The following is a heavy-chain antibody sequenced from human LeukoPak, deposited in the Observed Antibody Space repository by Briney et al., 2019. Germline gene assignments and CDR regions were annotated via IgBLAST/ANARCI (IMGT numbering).Heavy chain of an antibody. Sequence: GGSLRLSCAASGFTFSKYWMLWVRQAPGKGLESVSRINTDGTVTTYADSVKGRFTGSRDNADNTMFLQMNSVRDEDTAVYYCATKQWLAPPPDSWGQGTPVTVSS. CDR1: GFTFSKYW. V-gene: IGHV3-74*01. CDR2: INTDGTVT. CDR3: ATKQWLAPPPDS. D-gene: IGHD6-19*01. J-gene: IGHJ4*02.